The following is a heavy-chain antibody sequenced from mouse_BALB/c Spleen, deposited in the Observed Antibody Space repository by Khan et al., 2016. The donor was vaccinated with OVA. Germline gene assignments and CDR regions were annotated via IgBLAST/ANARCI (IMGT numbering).Heavy chain of an antibody. Sequence: EVKLLESGPGLVKPSQSLSLTCTVSDYSITSNYAWNWIRQFPGNKLEWMGYISYSGSTNYNPSLKSRISITRDTSKNQFFLQLNSVTTEDTATYYCARGNYYGYAMDYWGQGTSVTVSS. V-gene: IGHV3-2*02. CDR2: ISYSGST. CDR3: ARGNYYGYAMDY. J-gene: IGHJ4*01. D-gene: IGHD1-1*01. CDR1: DYSITSNYA.